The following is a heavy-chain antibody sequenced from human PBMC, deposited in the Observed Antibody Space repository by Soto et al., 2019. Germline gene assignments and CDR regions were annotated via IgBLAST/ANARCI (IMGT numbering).Heavy chain of an antibody. D-gene: IGHD2-15*01. CDR1: GFTFSSYA. J-gene: IGHJ4*02. V-gene: IGHV3-23*01. Sequence: PGGSLRLSCAASGFTFSSYAMSWVRQAPWKGLEWVSAISGSGGSTYYADSVKGRFTISRDNSKNTLYLQMNSLRAEDTAVYYCAKHRLGYCSGGSCYPYYFDYWGQGTLVTVSS. CDR3: AKHRLGYCSGGSCYPYYFDY. CDR2: ISGSGGST.